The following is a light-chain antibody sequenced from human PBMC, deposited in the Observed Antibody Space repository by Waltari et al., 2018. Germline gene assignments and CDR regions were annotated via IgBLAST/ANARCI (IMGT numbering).Light chain of an antibody. CDR3: QQRSGWPLT. J-gene: IGKJ4*01. CDR1: QTITS. V-gene: IGKV3-11*01. CDR2: ATS. Sequence: IVLSQSPGTLSFSPGERATLSCRASQTITSLAWYQQTPGQAPRLLIYATSTRATGIPPRFTGSGSGTDFTLTINGLEPDDSAVYYCQQRSGWPLTFGGGTKVEIK.